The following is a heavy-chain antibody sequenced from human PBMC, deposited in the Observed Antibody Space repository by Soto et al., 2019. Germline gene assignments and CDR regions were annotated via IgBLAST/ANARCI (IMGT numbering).Heavy chain of an antibody. D-gene: IGHD6-19*01. Sequence: GGSLRLSCAASGFTFSSYAMSWVRQAPGKGLEWVSAISGSGGSTYYADSVKGRFTISRDNSKNTLYLQMNSLRAEDTAVYYCAKSIAVAGTIYYYSMDVWGQGTTVTVSS. CDR2: ISGSGGST. CDR1: GFTFSSYA. CDR3: AKSIAVAGTIYYYSMDV. V-gene: IGHV3-23*01. J-gene: IGHJ6*02.